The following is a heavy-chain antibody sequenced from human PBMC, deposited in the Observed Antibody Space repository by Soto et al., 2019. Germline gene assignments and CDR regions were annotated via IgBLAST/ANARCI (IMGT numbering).Heavy chain of an antibody. CDR3: AIQPRTVTTHYYYMDV. Sequence: GASVKVSCKASGYTFTSYYMHGVRQAPGQGPEWMGIINPSGGSTSYAQKFQGRVTMTRDTSTSTVYMELSSLRSEDTAVYYCAIQPRTVTTHYYYMDVWGKGTTVTVSS. V-gene: IGHV1-46*03. CDR1: GYTFTSYY. J-gene: IGHJ6*03. D-gene: IGHD4-17*01. CDR2: INPSGGST.